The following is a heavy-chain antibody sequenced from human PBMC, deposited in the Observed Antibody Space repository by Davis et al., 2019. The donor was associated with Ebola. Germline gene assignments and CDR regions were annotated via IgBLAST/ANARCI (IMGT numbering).Heavy chain of an antibody. CDR3: AKNFVETNNADN. CDR2: ISYDGGTQ. CDR1: GFSFGAYA. Sequence: GESLKISCAASGFSFGAYAMHWVRQAPGKGPEWVAVISYDGGTQYYADSVKGRFTISSDNSENTLFLQMNSLRSDDTAVYYCAKNFVETNNADNWGQGTLVTVSS. V-gene: IGHV3-30-3*02. J-gene: IGHJ4*02. D-gene: IGHD1-14*01.